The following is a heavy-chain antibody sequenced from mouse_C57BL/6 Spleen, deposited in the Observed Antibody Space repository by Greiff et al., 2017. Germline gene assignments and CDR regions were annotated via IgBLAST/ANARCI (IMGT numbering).Heavy chain of an antibody. CDR1: GYTFTSYW. V-gene: IGHV1-69*01. CDR2: IDPSDSYT. J-gene: IGHJ3*01. CDR3: AQLGPLAY. D-gene: IGHD4-1*02. Sequence: QVQLQQPGAELVMPGASVKLSCKASGYTFTSYWMHWVKQRPGQGLEWIGEIDPSDSYTNYNQKFKGKSTLTVDKSSSTAYMQLSSLTSEDSAVYYCAQLGPLAYWGQGTLVTVSA.